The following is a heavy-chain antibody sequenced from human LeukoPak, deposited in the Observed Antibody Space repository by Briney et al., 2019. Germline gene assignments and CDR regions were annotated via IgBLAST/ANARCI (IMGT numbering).Heavy chain of an antibody. CDR3: ARVGGGSYHFDC. CDR1: GFAFSTYS. Sequence: GGSLRLSCAASGFAFSTYSMNWVRQAPGKGLEWVSSITSTSAYIYYADSVKGRFTISRDNAKNSLYLQMNSLRAEDMAVYYWARVGGGSYHFDCWGQGALVTVSS. CDR2: ITSTSAYI. J-gene: IGHJ4*02. V-gene: IGHV3-21*01. D-gene: IGHD1-26*01.